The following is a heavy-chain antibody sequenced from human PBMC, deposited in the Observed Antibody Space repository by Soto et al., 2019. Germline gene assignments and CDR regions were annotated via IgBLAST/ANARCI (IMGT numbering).Heavy chain of an antibody. Sequence: SETLSLTCAVYGGSFSGYYWSWIRQPPGKGLEWIGEINHSGSTNYNPSLKSRVTISVDTSKNQFSLKLSSVTAADTAVYYCAGPDGSGSPRVPWGQGTLVTVSS. J-gene: IGHJ5*02. CDR1: GGSFSGYY. CDR3: AGPDGSGSPRVP. V-gene: IGHV4-34*01. CDR2: INHSGST. D-gene: IGHD3-10*01.